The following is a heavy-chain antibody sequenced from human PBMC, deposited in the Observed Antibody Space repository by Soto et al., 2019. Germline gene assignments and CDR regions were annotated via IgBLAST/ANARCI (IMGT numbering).Heavy chain of an antibody. CDR1: GGFISNNNW. D-gene: IGHD4-17*01. J-gene: IGHJ6*03. V-gene: IGHV4-4*02. CDR2: VYHSGST. CDR3: AKTRGMTQASIYYYYYYMDV. Sequence: SETLSLTCAVSGGFISNNNWWSWVRQPPGKGLEWIGEVYHSGSTNYNPSLKSRVTISVDKSNNQFSLELSSVTAADTAVYYCAKTRGMTQASIYYYYYYMDVWGKGTTVTVSS.